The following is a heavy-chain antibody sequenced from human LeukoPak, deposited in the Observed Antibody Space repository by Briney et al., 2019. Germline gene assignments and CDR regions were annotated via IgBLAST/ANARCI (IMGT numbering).Heavy chain of an antibody. D-gene: IGHD1-26*01. CDR3: QRETDAFHI. CDR1: GFTVRSNY. V-gene: IGHV3-53*01. CDR2: IYSGGRT. J-gene: IGHJ3*02. Sequence: PGGSLRLSCAASGFTVRSNYVIWVRQAPGKGLEWVSVIYSGGRTYYADSVKGRFTISRDNSKNTLYLQMNSLRAEDTAVYYCQRETDAFHIWGQGTMVTVSS.